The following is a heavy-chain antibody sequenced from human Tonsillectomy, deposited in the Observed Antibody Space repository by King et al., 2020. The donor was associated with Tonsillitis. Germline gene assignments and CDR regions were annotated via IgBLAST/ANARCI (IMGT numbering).Heavy chain of an antibody. CDR2: IKQDGSEK. V-gene: IGHV3-7*03. Sequence: VQLVQSGGGLVQPGGSLRLSCAASGFTFSSYWMTWVRQAPGKGLEWVANIKQDGSEKYYVDSVKGRFTISRDNAKNSLYLQMNSLRAEDTAVYYCARESRNNWNYGDYYYGMDVWGQGTTVTVSS. D-gene: IGHD1-7*01. CDR3: ARESRNNWNYGDYYYGMDV. CDR1: GFTFSSYW. J-gene: IGHJ6*02.